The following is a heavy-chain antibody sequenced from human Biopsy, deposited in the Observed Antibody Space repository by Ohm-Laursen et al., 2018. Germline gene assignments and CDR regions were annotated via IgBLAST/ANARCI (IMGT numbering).Heavy chain of an antibody. CDR3: ARHLTGFWFDP. V-gene: IGHV4-39*01. D-gene: IGHD7-27*01. CDR2: IFYSGII. Sequence: TLSLTCTVSGGSVSSNTNYWAWIRQPPGKGLEWIGSIFYSGIIYYNPSLKSRVSISVDTSKNQFSLNLNSVTAADTAVYYCARHLTGFWFDPWGQGTLVIVSS. J-gene: IGHJ5*02. CDR1: GGSVSSNTNY.